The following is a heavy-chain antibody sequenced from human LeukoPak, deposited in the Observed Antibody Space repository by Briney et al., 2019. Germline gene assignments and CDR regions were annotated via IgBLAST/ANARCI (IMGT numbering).Heavy chain of an antibody. CDR1: GGSFSGYY. Sequence: PSETLSLTRAVYGGSFSGYYWSWIRHPPGKGRGWIGEINHSGSTNYNPPLKSRVSISVDTSKNQFSLKLSSVTAADTAVYYCARSGSSSWYSHWGQGTLVTVSS. CDR2: INHSGST. J-gene: IGHJ4*02. CDR3: ARSGSSSWYSH. D-gene: IGHD6-13*01. V-gene: IGHV4-34*01.